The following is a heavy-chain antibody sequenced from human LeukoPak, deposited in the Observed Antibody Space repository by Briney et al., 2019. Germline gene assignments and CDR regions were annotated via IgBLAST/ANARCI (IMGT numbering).Heavy chain of an antibody. D-gene: IGHD3-22*01. CDR3: AKKYYYDSSGYYYITAHFDY. CDR1: GFTFSSYA. J-gene: IGHJ4*02. V-gene: IGHV3-23*01. CDR2: ISGSGGST. Sequence: GGSLRLSCAASGFTFSSYAMSWVRRAPGKGLEWVSAISGSGGSTYYADSVKGRFTISRDNSKNMLYLQMNSLRAEDTAVYYCAKKYYYDSSGYYYITAHFDYWGQGTLVTVSS.